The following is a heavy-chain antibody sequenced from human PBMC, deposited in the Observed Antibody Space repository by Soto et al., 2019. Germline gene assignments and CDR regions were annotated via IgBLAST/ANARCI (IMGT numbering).Heavy chain of an antibody. D-gene: IGHD3-10*01. J-gene: IGHJ4*02. V-gene: IGHV3-23*01. CDR1: GLTFSSYA. CDR3: AKAPTNYGSGSYYYY. Sequence: EVQLLESGGGLVQPGGSLRLSCAASGLTFSSYAMSWVRQAPGKGLEWVSAISGSGGSTYYADSVKGRFTISRDNSKNTLYLQMNSLRAEDTAVYYCAKAPTNYGSGSYYYYWGQGTLVTVSS. CDR2: ISGSGGST.